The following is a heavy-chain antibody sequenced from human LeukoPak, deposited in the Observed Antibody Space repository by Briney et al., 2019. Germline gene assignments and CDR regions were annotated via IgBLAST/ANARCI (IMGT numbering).Heavy chain of an antibody. CDR2: ITYNSIYI. Sequence: GGSLRLSCAASGFTFSSYSMNWVRQAPGKGLEWVSSITYNSIYIYYADSLEGRFAISRDNVKNSLYLQLSSLRAEDTAVYYCARGSLIDFWGQGTLVSVSS. D-gene: IGHD3-3*01. CDR1: GFTFSSYS. V-gene: IGHV3-21*01. CDR3: ARGSLIDF. J-gene: IGHJ4*02.